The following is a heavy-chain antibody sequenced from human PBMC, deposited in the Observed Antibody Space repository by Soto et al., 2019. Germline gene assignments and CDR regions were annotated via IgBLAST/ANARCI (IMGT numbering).Heavy chain of an antibody. Sequence: SETLSLTCAVSGGSISSSNWWSWVRQPPGKGREWSGEIYHSGSTNYNPSLKSRVTISVDKSMNQFSLKLSSVTAAATAVYYCATGLAPMIVVHDGIDVWSQATTVTVYS. V-gene: IGHV4-4*02. D-gene: IGHD3-22*01. CDR3: ATGLAPMIVVHDGIDV. CDR2: IYHSGST. CDR1: GGSISSSNW. J-gene: IGHJ6*02.